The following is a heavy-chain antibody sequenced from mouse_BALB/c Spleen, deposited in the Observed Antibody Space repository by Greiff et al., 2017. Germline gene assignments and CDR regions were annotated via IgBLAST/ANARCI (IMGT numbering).Heavy chain of an antibody. V-gene: IGHV1-9*01. CDR2: ILPGSGST. D-gene: IGHD2-4*01. J-gene: IGHJ3*01. CDR3: ARRIYYDYDAVFAY. Sequence: QVQLQQSGAELMKPGASVKISCKATGYTFSSYWIEWVKQRPGHGLEWIGEILPGSGSTNYNEKFKGKATFTADTSSYTAYMQLSSLTSEDSAVYYCARRIYYDYDAVFAYWGQGTLVTVSA. CDR1: GYTFSSYW.